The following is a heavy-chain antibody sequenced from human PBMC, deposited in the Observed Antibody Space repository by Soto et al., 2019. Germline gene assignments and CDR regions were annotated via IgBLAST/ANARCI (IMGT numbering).Heavy chain of an antibody. CDR2: INPEETTT. CDR3: TRDTFGTRDY. CDR1: GFSFSTNW. J-gene: IGHJ4*02. Sequence: GGSLRLSCAASGFSFSTNWMHWVRQAPGKGLVWVSRINPEETTTTYADPVKGRFTISRDNALGTLYLQMNSLTVEDTAVYYCTRDTFGTRDYWGQGTLVTVSS. D-gene: IGHD1-7*01. V-gene: IGHV3-74*01.